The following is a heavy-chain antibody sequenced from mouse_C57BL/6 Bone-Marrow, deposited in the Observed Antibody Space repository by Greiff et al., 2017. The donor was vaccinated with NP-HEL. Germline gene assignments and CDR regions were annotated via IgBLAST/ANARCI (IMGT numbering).Heavy chain of an antibody. CDR3: ARHYYSNYFDY. CDR2: ISSGGSYT. D-gene: IGHD2-5*01. V-gene: IGHV5-6*01. Sequence: EVQLQESGGDLVKPGGSLKLSCAASGFTFSSYGMSWVRQTPDKRLEWVANISSGGSYTYYPDSVKGRFTISRDNAKNTLYLQMSSLKSEDTAMYYCARHYYSNYFDYWGQGTTLTVSS. J-gene: IGHJ2*01. CDR1: GFTFSSYG.